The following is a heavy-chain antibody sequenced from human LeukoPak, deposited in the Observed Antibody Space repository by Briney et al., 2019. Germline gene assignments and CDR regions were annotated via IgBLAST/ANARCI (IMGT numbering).Heavy chain of an antibody. CDR2: IWYDGSNK. J-gene: IGHJ4*02. CDR1: GFTFSSYA. D-gene: IGHD4-17*01. V-gene: IGHV3-33*08. CDR3: AIRTFDY. Sequence: GGSLRLSCAASGFTFSSYAMHWVHQAPGKGLEWVAVIWYDGSNKYYADSVKGRFTISRDNSKNTLYLQMNSLRAEDTAVYYCAIRTFDYWGQGTLVTVSS.